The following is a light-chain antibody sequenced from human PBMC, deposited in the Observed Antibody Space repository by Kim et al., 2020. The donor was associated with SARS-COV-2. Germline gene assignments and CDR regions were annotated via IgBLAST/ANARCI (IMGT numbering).Light chain of an antibody. J-gene: IGKJ1*01. CDR3: LQALDYRT. CDR1: RGVRND. V-gene: IGKV1-6*01. Sequence: AIQMTQSPSSLSASVGDRVTITCRASRGVRNDLSWYQQKPGKAPKLLIYAASTLQRGVPSRFSGSGSDTDFTLTITNLQPEDFATYFCLQALDYRTFGQGTKVDIK. CDR2: AAS.